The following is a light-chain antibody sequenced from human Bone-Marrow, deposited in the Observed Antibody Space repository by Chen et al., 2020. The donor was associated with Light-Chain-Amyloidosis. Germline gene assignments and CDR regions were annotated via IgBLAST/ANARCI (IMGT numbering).Light chain of an antibody. CDR1: NSGSTS. CDR3: QVWDRSSDRPV. V-gene: IGLV3-21*02. Sequence: SYVLTQPSSVSVAPGQTDTIACGGNNSGSTSVHWYQQSPGQAPLLLVYDDSDRPSGIPERLSGSNSGNTATLTISRVEAGDEADYYCQVWDRSSDRPVFGGGTKLTVL. CDR2: DDS. J-gene: IGLJ3*02.